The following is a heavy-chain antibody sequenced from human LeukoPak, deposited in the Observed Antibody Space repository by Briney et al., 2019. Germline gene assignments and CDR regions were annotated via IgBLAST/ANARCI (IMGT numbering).Heavy chain of an antibody. CDR2: ISGSGGST. V-gene: IGHV3-23*01. J-gene: IGHJ5*02. CDR3: AKDFIITDWFDP. Sequence: AGSLRLSCAASGFIFSNFEMNWVRQAPGKGLEWVSAISGSGGSTYYADSVKGRFTISRDNSKNTLHLQMNSLRAEDTAVYYCAKDFIITDWFDPWGQGTLVTVSS. CDR1: GFIFSNFE. D-gene: IGHD3-22*01.